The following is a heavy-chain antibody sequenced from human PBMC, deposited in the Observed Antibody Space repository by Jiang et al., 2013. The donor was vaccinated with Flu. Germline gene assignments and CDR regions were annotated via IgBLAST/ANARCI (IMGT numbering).Heavy chain of an antibody. CDR1: GGSISSHY. J-gene: IGHJ4*02. CDR3: ARDSTYCSDGSCYSFDY. D-gene: IGHD2-15*01. CDR2: IYYSGST. Sequence: GLVKPSETLSLTCTVSGGSISSHYWSWLRQPAGQGLEWIGYIYYSGSTKYNPSLKSRATISVDTSKNQFSLKLSSVSAADTAVYYCARDSTYCSDGSCYSFDYWGQGTLVTVFS. V-gene: IGHV4-59*11.